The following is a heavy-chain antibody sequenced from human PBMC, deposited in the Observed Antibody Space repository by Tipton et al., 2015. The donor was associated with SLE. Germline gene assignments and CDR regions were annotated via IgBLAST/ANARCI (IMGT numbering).Heavy chain of an antibody. Sequence: TLSLTCTVSGGSISNDYWSWIRQPPGKGLEWIGHIYYSGSTNYNPALESRVTISVDTSKNLFSLKLSSVTAADTAVYYCARLTYYDSTGYFDYWGQGTPVTVSS. J-gene: IGHJ4*02. D-gene: IGHD3-22*01. CDR2: IYYSGST. CDR1: GGSISNDY. CDR3: ARLTYYDSTGYFDY. V-gene: IGHV4-59*08.